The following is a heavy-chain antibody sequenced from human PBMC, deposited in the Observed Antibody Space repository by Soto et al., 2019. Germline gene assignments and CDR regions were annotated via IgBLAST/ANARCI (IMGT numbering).Heavy chain of an antibody. J-gene: IGHJ6*02. CDR1: GGTFSSYA. D-gene: IGHD1-26*01. V-gene: IGHV1-69*06. CDR3: ARGPYSWSYQPYYYYGMDV. Sequence: QVQLVQSGAEVKKPGSSVKVSCKASGGTFSSYAISWVRQAPGQGLEWMGGIIPIFGTANYAQKFQGRVTITADKSTSTAYMELSSLRSEDTAVYDCARGPYSWSYQPYYYYGMDVWGQGTTVTVSS. CDR2: IIPIFGTA.